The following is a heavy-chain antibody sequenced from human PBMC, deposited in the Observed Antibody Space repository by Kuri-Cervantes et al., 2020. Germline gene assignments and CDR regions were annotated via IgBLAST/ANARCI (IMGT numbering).Heavy chain of an antibody. CDR2: IYYSGST. J-gene: IGHJ6*02. D-gene: IGHD6-13*01. CDR1: GGSISSSSYY. Sequence: ESLKISCTVSGGSISSSSYYWGWIRQPPGKGLEWIGSIYYSGSTYYNASLNSRVTISVDTSRNQFFLKLSSVTAADTAVYFCARRTKLVRAPTGDYYYGMDVWGQGTTVTVSS. CDR3: ARRTKLVRAPTGDYYYGMDV. V-gene: IGHV4-39*01.